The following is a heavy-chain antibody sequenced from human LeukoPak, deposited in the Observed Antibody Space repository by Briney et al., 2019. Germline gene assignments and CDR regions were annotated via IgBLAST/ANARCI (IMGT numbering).Heavy chain of an antibody. D-gene: IGHD5-18*01. CDR1: GFTFSSYS. CDR2: ISSSSNYI. V-gene: IGHV3-21*01. J-gene: IGHJ4*02. CDR3: ARDDTVTAFF. Sequence: GGSLRLSCAASGFTFSSYSMNWVRQAPGKGLEWVSSISSSSNYIYYADSVKGRFTISRDNAKNSLYLQMNSLRAEDTAVYYCARDDTVTAFFWGQGTLVTVSS.